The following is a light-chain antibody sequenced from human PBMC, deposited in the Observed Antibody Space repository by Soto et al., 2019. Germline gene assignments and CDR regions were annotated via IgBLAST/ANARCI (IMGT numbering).Light chain of an antibody. Sequence: QSVLTQPASVSGSPGQSITISCTGTSGDIGTYNLVSWYQQHPGRAPKLIIFEANKRPSGVSNRFSASKSGNTASLTISGLQAEDGADYYCSSYTTRSTYVFGTGTKVTVL. J-gene: IGLJ1*01. CDR2: EAN. V-gene: IGLV2-14*02. CDR1: SGDIGTYNL. CDR3: SSYTTRSTYV.